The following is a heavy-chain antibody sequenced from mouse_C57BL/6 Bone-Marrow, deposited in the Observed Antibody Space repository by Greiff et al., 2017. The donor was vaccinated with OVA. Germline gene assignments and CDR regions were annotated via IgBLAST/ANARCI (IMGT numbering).Heavy chain of an antibody. CDR1: GYTFTDYY. CDR3: ARSRSDGFAY. V-gene: IGHV1-77*01. CDR2: VGPGSGST. J-gene: IGHJ3*01. Sequence: QVQLQQSGAELVKPGASVKISCKASGYTFTDYYINWVKQRPGQGLEWIGKVGPGSGSTYYNETFKGQATLTADKSSSTAYMQLSSLTSEDSAVYFCARSRSDGFAYWGQGTLVTVSA.